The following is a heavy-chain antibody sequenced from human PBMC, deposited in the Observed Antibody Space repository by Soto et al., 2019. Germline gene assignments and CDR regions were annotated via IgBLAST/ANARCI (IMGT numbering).Heavy chain of an antibody. V-gene: IGHV4-31*03. D-gene: IGHD3-10*01. CDR1: GGSISSGGYY. CDR2: IYYIGST. CDR3: ARYFMVRGVMSAFDL. J-gene: IGHJ3*01. Sequence: QVQLQESGPGLVKPSQTLSLTCTVSGGSISSGGYYWSWIRQHPGKGLEWIGYIYYIGSTYCNPSLKSRVTISVDTSKNQFSLKLSSVTAADTAVYYCARYFMVRGVMSAFDLWGQGTMVTVSS.